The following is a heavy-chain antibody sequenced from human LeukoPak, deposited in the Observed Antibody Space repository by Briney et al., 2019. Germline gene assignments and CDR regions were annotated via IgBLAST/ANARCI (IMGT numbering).Heavy chain of an antibody. D-gene: IGHD6-6*01. CDR2: IYSGGST. V-gene: IGHV3-66*01. Sequence: PGGSLRLSCGASGFTVSTNYMSWVRQAPGKGLEWVSIIYSGGSTYYADSVKGRFTISRDNSKNTLYLKMNSLRAEDTAVYYCASYRYGSSFAFDIWGQGTMVTVSS. CDR3: ASYRYGSSFAFDI. J-gene: IGHJ3*02. CDR1: GFTVSTNY.